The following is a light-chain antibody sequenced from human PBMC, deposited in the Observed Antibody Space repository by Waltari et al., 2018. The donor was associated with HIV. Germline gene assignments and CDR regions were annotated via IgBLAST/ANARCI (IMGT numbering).Light chain of an antibody. CDR2: ANS. J-gene: IGLJ3*02. V-gene: IGLV1-40*01. CDR1: SSNIGAGYD. Sequence: QSVLTQPPSVSGAPGQRVTISCTGSSSNIGAGYDVHWYQHLPGKAPKLLIYANSNRPSGVPDRFSGSKSGTSASLAITGLQPGDEADYYCQSYDSSLSGSRVFGGGTKLTVL. CDR3: QSYDSSLSGSRV.